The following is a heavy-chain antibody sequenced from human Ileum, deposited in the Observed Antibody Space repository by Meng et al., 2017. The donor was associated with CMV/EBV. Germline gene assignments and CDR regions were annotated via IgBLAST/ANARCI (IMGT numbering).Heavy chain of an antibody. J-gene: IGHJ4*02. V-gene: IGHV3-21*01. CDR3: ARTYGVVVAQSDY. CDR2: ISSSSSYI. D-gene: IGHD2-15*01. Sequence: CAPSGFTFSSYSMNWVRQAPGKGLEWVSSISSSSSYIYYADSVKGRFTISRDNAKNSLYLQMNSLRAEDTAVYYCARTYGVVVAQSDYWGQGTLVTVSS. CDR1: GFTFSSYS.